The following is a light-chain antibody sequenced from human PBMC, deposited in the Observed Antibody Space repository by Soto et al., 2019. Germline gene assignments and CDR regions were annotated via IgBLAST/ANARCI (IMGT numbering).Light chain of an antibody. CDR3: VQFDGPPSTRT. CDR1: QSVNSRY. J-gene: IGKJ1*01. Sequence: EIVLTQSPGTLSLSPGERATLSCRASQSVNSRYLAWYQHKPGQAPRLLFYGASSRATGIPDTFSGSASGADFTLIIARLEPEDSAVDYCVQFDGPPSTRTFGQGTKVDI. V-gene: IGKV3-20*01. CDR2: GAS.